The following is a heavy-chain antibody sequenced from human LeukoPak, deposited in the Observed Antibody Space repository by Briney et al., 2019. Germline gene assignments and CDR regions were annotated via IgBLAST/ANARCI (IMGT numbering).Heavy chain of an antibody. CDR2: ISAYNGNT. CDR3: ARDYYYDSSGFPSFDY. J-gene: IGHJ4*02. Sequence: ASVKVSCKASGYTFTSYGISWVRRAPGQGLEWMGWISAYNGNTNYAQKLQGRVTMTTDASTSTAYMELRSLRSDDTAVYYCARDYYYDSSGFPSFDYWGQGTLVTVSS. D-gene: IGHD3-22*01. V-gene: IGHV1-18*01. CDR1: GYTFTSYG.